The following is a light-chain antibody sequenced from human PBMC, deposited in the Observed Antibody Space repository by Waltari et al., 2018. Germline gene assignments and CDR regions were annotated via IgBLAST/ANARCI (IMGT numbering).Light chain of an antibody. V-gene: IGKV3-11*01. J-gene: IGKJ5*01. Sequence: EIVFTQSPATLSLSPGERATLSCRASQSVNNYLAWYQHKPGQTPRLLIYGVSNRATGIPARFSGSGSGTDFTLTISSLEPEDFAVYYCQQRSNWPPSITFGQGTRLEIK. CDR3: QQRSNWPPSIT. CDR1: QSVNNY. CDR2: GVS.